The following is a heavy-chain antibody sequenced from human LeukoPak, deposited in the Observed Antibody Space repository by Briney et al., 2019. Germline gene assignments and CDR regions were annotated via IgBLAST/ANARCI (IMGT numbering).Heavy chain of an antibody. CDR1: DDSVSSHY. Sequence: SETLSLTCTVSDDSVSSHYWNWIRQPPGKGLEFIGWVHYSGDTDYNPSLKSRVTISLDTSDNQFALKVKSVTASDTAVYYLXXXXXXXXXXXXXXXXQGTMVTVSS. J-gene: IGHJ3*02. CDR2: VHYSGDT. CDR3: XXXXXXXXXXXXXX. V-gene: IGHV4-59*08.